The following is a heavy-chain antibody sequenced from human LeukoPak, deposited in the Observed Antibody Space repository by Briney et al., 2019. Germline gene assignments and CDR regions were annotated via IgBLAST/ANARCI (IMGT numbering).Heavy chain of an antibody. V-gene: IGHV3-23*01. CDR3: ARPASQFYHYHMDV. Sequence: GGSLRLSCAASGFTFSSYAMSWVRQAPGKGLEWVSGIGGNGGSTYYADSAKGRFTISRDNSKNTLYLLMDSLRADDTAVYYCARPASQFYHYHMDVWGQGTTVTVSS. J-gene: IGHJ6*02. CDR2: IGGNGGST. D-gene: IGHD2-2*01. CDR1: GFTFSSYA.